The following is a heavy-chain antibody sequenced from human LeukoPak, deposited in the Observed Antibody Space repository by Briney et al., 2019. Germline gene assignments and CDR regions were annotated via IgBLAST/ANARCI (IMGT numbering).Heavy chain of an antibody. CDR1: GYTFTGYY. V-gene: IGHV1-2*02. CDR3: ARSSSARYYYYGMDV. CDR2: INPNSGGT. J-gene: IGHJ6*02. D-gene: IGHD6-19*01. Sequence: ASVKVSCKASGYTFTGYYMHWVRQAPGQGLEWMGWINPNSGGTNYAQKFQGRVTMTRDTSNSTAYMELSRLRSDDTAVYYCARSSSARYYYYGMDVWGQGTTVTVSS.